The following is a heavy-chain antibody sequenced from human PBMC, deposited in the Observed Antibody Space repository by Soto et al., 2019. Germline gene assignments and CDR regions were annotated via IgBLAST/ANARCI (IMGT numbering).Heavy chain of an antibody. CDR3: ARAPWGYCSSTSCYGKYNWFDP. CDR2: IYYSGST. Sequence: SETLSFTCTVSGGSISSGGYYWSCIRQHPGKGLEWIGYIYYSGSTYYNPSLKSRVTISVDRSKNQFSLKLSSVTAADTAVYYCARAPWGYCSSTSCYGKYNWFDPWGQGTLVTVSS. J-gene: IGHJ5*02. V-gene: IGHV4-31*03. CDR1: GGSISSGGYY. D-gene: IGHD2-2*01.